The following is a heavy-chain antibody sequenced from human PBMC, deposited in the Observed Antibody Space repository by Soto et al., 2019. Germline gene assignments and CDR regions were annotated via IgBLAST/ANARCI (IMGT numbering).Heavy chain of an antibody. J-gene: IGHJ6*03. D-gene: IGHD2-2*01. V-gene: IGHV3-66*01. CDR2: TSSGGTT. Sequence: GGSLRLSCAAYGFNVISNYMNWVRQAPGRGLEWLAATSSGGTTFYEDSVKGRFTISRDNSMSTLYLQVNNLRVEDTAVYYCARGGTAKVPLYFYYMDVWGKGTTVTVSS. CDR1: GFNVISNY. CDR3: ARGGTAKVPLYFYYMDV.